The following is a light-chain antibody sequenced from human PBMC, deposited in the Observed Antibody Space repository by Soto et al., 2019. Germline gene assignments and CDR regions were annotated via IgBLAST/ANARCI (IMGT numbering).Light chain of an antibody. CDR2: RTD. CDR3: AAWDNSLRWV. V-gene: IGLV1-47*01. CDR1: SSNVGSNF. Sequence: QSVLTQPPSVSGTPGQRVTISCSGSSSNVGSNFVYWYQQFPGTAPKLLIYRTDQRPSGVPDRFSASKPGTSASLAISGLRSDDEADYYCAAWDNSLRWVFGTGTKLTVL. J-gene: IGLJ1*01.